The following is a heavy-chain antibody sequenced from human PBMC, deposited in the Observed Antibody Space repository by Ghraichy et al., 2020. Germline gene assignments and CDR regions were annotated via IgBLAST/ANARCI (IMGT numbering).Heavy chain of an antibody. CDR2: IYWNDDK. CDR3: ARKDHFDY. Sequence: YGPTLVKPTQTLTLTCTFSGFSLTTSAVGVAWIRQPPGKALEWLALIYWNDDKRYSPSLKRRLTITKDTSKNQVFLTMTNMDPVDTATYYCARKDHFDYWGQGTLVTVSS. CDR1: GFSLTTSAVG. J-gene: IGHJ4*02. V-gene: IGHV2-5*01.